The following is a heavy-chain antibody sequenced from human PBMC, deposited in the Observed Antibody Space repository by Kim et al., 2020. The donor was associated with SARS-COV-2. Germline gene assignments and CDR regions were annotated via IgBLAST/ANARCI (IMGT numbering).Heavy chain of an antibody. V-gene: IGHV4-34*01. CDR2: INHSGST. J-gene: IGHJ4*02. CDR1: GGSFSGYY. CDR3: ARGRGGVIAAAGSSGGFDY. Sequence: SETLSLTCAVYGGSFSGYYWSWIRQPPGKGLEWIGEINHSGSTNYNPSLKSRVTISVDTSKNQFSLKLSSVTAADTAVYYCARGRGGVIAAAGSSGGFDYWGQGTLVTVSS. D-gene: IGHD6-13*01.